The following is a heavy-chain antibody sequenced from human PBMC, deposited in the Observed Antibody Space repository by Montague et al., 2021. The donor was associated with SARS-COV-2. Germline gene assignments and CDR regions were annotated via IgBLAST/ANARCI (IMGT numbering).Heavy chain of an antibody. CDR2: IYYDGST. V-gene: IGHV4-39*01. D-gene: IGHD6-19*01. J-gene: IGHJ4*02. CDR1: GASIRSSSYY. CDR3: ARLVHPAFGSGAIDY. Sequence: SETLSLTCTVAGASIRSSSYYWGWIRQPPGRGLEWIGSIYYDGSTYYNPSFKSRATISVDTSKKQFSLKLSSVTAADTAVYSCARLVHPAFGSGAIDYWGQGTLVTVSS.